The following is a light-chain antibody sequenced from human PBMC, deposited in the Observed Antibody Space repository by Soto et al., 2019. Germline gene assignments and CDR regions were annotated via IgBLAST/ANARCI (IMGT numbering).Light chain of an antibody. CDR1: QSISTH. J-gene: IGKJ3*01. V-gene: IGKV1-39*01. CDR2: AAS. Sequence: DIQMTQSPSSLSASVGDRVTITCRASQSISTHLNWYQQKPGKAPNLLIYAASSLQSGVPSRFSGSGSGTDFTLTISSLQPDDFATYSCQQANSFPFTFGPGTKVDIK. CDR3: QQANSFPFT.